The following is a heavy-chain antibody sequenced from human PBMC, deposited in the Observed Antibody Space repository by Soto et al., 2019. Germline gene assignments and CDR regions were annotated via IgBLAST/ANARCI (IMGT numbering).Heavy chain of an antibody. CDR3: ARGDWYFDL. Sequence: QVQLVESGGGLVKPGGSLRLSCVASGFIFSDYYRTWIRQAAGKGLEWVSYISSGDTIYYADSVKGRFTISRDNAKKSLYLQMNSLRAEDTAVYYCARGDWYFDLWGRGTLVSVSS. CDR2: ISSGDTI. J-gene: IGHJ2*01. V-gene: IGHV3-11*01. CDR1: GFIFSDYY.